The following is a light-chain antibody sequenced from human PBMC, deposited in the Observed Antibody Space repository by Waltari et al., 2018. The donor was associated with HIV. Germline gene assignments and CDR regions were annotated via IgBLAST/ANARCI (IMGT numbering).Light chain of an antibody. CDR1: QPINVNY. V-gene: IGKV3-20*01. CDR3: QYYGGSPRT. CDR2: DAS. Sequence: EVVLTQSPGTLSLSPGATAPLSCRASQPINVNYFAWYQQKPGQPPRLLIYDASTRATGIPDRFSGRASETVFTLTISRLEPEDFAMYFCQYYGGSPRTFGQGTKVDI. J-gene: IGKJ1*01.